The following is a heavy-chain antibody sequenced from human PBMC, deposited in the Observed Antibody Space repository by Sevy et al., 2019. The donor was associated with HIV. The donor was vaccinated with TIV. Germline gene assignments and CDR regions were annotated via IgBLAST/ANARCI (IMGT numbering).Heavy chain of an antibody. J-gene: IGHJ4*02. CDR3: ARDYS. Sequence: GGSLRLSCGASGFIFNSYWMTWVRQAPGKGLEWVATIKQDGSEKYYVDSVKGRFTISRGNVKNSVHLQMSSLRVEDTAMYYCARDYSWGQGTQVTVSS. V-gene: IGHV3-7*01. CDR1: GFIFNSYW. CDR2: IKQDGSEK.